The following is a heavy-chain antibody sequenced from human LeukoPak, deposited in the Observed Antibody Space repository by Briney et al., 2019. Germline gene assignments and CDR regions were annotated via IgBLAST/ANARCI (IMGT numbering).Heavy chain of an antibody. V-gene: IGHV3-30*18. D-gene: IGHD3-10*01. CDR1: ELTFSSYN. CDR3: AKGYDYRSGAGSFDY. CDR2: ISYDGKHK. Sequence: GGSLRLSCAASELTFSSYNMHWVRQAPGKGLEWVAVISYDGKHKYYADSVKGRFTISRDNSKNTLYLQMNGLRADDTAVYYCAKGYDYRSGAGSFDYWGQGTLVTVSS. J-gene: IGHJ4*02.